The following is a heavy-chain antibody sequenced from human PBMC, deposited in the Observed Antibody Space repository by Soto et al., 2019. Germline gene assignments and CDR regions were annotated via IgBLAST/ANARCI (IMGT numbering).Heavy chain of an antibody. V-gene: IGHV4-34*10. D-gene: IGHD3-3*01. CDR2: VNHDGYT. CDR3: ASSPVNYDFWSGKEYYFDY. Sequence: PSETLSLTCTVSGGSLSGFYWTWIRLPPGKGLEWLGDVNHDGYTNYNPSLKSRITMSIDTSKSQFSLKLSSVTAADTAVYYCASSPVNYDFWSGKEYYFDYWGQGTLVTVSS. J-gene: IGHJ4*02. CDR1: GGSLSGFY.